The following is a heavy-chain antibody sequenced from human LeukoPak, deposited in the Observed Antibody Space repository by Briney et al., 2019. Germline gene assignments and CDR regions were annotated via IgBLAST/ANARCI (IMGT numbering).Heavy chain of an antibody. CDR1: GGSISSYY. D-gene: IGHD3-10*01. J-gene: IGHJ6*03. V-gene: IGHV4-59*12. CDR3: ARGKGKWITMVRGVFPRYYMDV. Sequence: RSSETLSLTCTVSGGSISSYYWSWIRQPPGKGLEWIGYIYYSGSTNYNPSLKSRVTISVDTSKNQFSLKLSSVTAADTAVYYCARGKGKWITMVRGVFPRYYMDVWGKGTTVTTSS. CDR2: IYYSGST.